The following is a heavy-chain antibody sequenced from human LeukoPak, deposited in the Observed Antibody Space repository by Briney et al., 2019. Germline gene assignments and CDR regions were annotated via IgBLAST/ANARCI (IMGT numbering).Heavy chain of an antibody. CDR3: ARALDYYGAEYFQH. CDR2: ISAYNGNT. CDR1: GYTFTSYG. V-gene: IGHV1-18*01. D-gene: IGHD3-22*01. Sequence: GASVKVSCKASGYTFTSYGISWVRQAPGQGLEWMGWISAYNGNTNYAQKLQGRVTMTTDTSTSTAYMELRSLRSDDTAVYYCARALDYYGAEYFQHWGQGTLVTVSS. J-gene: IGHJ1*01.